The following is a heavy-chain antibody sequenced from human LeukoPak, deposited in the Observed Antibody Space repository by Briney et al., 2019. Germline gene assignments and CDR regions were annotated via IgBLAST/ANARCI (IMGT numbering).Heavy chain of an antibody. J-gene: IGHJ4*02. D-gene: IGHD1-26*01. Sequence: GGSLRLSCAASGFTFTSYWMNWVRQAPGKGLEWMASIKQDGSEKYYVDSVKGRFTISRDNAENSLYLQMNSLRAEDTAVYYCARVGATYRGSMYWGQGTLVTVSS. CDR2: IKQDGSEK. CDR1: GFTFTSYW. CDR3: ARVGATYRGSMY. V-gene: IGHV3-7*01.